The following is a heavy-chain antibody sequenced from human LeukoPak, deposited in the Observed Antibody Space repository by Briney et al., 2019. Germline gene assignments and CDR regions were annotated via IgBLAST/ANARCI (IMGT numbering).Heavy chain of an antibody. CDR2: ISYDGSNK. CDR3: ATLNWNDVPRYYFDY. D-gene: IGHD1-20*01. J-gene: IGHJ4*02. CDR1: GFTFSSYA. V-gene: IGHV3-30-3*01. Sequence: SCKASGFTFSSYAMHWVRQAPGKGLEWVAVISYDGSNKYYADSVKGRFTISRDNSKNTLYLQMNSLRAEDTAVYYCATLNWNDVPRYYFDYWGQGTLVTVSS.